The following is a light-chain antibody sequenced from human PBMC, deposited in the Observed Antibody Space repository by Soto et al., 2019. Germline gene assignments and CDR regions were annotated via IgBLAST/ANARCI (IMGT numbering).Light chain of an antibody. CDR1: SSDIGGYNS. CDR3: SSYTSRSTLGV. Sequence: QSVLTQPASVSGSPGQSITISCTGTSSDIGGYNSVSWYQHHPGKAPKLMIYDVTNRLSGVSNRFSGSKSGNTASLTISGLQAEDEADYYCSSYTSRSTLGVFGGGTKVTVL. J-gene: IGLJ2*01. CDR2: DVT. V-gene: IGLV2-14*03.